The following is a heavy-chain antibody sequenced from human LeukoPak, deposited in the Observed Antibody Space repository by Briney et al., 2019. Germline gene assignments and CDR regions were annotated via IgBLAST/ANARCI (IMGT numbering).Heavy chain of an antibody. J-gene: IGHJ3*02. CDR1: GYIFTAYY. V-gene: IGHV1-2*02. D-gene: IGHD2-15*01. CDR3: ARDLSGGALGAFDI. CDR2: INPNSGGT. Sequence: ASVKVSCTASGYIFTAYYIHWLRQAPGQGLEWMGWINPNSGGTSFALNFQGRVTLTRDTSISTVYMELSRLRSEDTAVYYCARDLSGGALGAFDIWGQGTMVTVSS.